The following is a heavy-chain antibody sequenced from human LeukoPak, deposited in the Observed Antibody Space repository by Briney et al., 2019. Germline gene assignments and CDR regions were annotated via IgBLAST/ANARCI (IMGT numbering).Heavy chain of an antibody. D-gene: IGHD3-10*01. V-gene: IGHV7-4-1*02. CDR3: ARDRPYYYGSGSKRPNWFDP. Sequence: ASVKVSCKASGYTFTNYAMNWVRQAPGQGLEWMGWINTNTGNPTYAQGFTGRFVFSLDTSVSTAYLQISSLKAEDTAVYYCARDRPYYYGSGSKRPNWFDPWGQGTLVTVSS. J-gene: IGHJ5*02. CDR1: GYTFTNYA. CDR2: INTNTGNP.